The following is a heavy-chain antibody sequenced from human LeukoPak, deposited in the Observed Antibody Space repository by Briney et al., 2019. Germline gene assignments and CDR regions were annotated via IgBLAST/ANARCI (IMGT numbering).Heavy chain of an antibody. D-gene: IGHD3-10*01. Sequence: GASVKVSCKVSGYTLTELSMHWVRQAPGKGLEWMGGFDPEDGETIYAQKFQGRVTMTEDTSTDTAYMELSSLRPEDTAVYYCATASYYGSGRNWFDPWGQGTLVTVSS. V-gene: IGHV1-24*01. CDR1: GYTLTELS. CDR3: ATASYYGSGRNWFDP. J-gene: IGHJ5*02. CDR2: FDPEDGET.